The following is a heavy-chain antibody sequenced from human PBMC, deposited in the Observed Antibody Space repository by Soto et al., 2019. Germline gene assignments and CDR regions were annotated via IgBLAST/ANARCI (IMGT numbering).Heavy chain of an antibody. Sequence: GSLRLACAASGFTFGGYAMTWVRQAPGKGLEWISYISSSGDTRYSADSVKGQFTISRDNTKNSLYLQMNSLRVEDTAVYYCAREPYYYDSSGYPGYFAYGGQGTPVTVSS. CDR1: GFTFGGYA. J-gene: IGHJ4*02. CDR2: ISSSGDTR. D-gene: IGHD3-22*01. V-gene: IGHV3-48*03. CDR3: AREPYYYDSSGYPGYFAY.